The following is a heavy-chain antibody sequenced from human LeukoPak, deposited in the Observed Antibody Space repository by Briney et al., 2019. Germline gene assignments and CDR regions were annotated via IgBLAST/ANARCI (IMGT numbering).Heavy chain of an antibody. J-gene: IGHJ4*02. CDR1: GFTFSSYD. CDR3: ARDFQWRPFDY. CDR2: IWNDGSNK. V-gene: IGHV3-33*08. Sequence: GGSLRLSCAASGFTFSSYDMHWVRQAPGKGLEWVALIWNDGSNKYYGDSVKGRFTISRDNTNNTIHLHMNSLRAEDTAMYYCARDFQWRPFDYWGQGTLVTVSS. D-gene: IGHD6-19*01.